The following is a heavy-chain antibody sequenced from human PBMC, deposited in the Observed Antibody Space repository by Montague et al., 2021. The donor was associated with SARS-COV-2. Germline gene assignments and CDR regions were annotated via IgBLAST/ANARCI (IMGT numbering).Heavy chain of an antibody. CDR3: ARVKPSIAARNYFDY. Sequence: SLRLSCAASGFTLSSYEMNWVRQAPGKGLEWVSYISSSGSTIYYXDSVKGRFTISRDNAKNSLYLQMNSLRAEDTAVYYCARVKPSIAARNYFDYWGQGTLVTVSS. CDR2: ISSSGSTI. V-gene: IGHV3-48*03. J-gene: IGHJ4*02. CDR1: GFTLSSYE. D-gene: IGHD6-6*01.